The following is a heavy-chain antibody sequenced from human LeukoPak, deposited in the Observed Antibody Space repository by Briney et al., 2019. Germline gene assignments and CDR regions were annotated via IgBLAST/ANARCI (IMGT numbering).Heavy chain of an antibody. CDR1: GDSVSSRNGA. CDR2: TYYRSKWYN. D-gene: IGHD6-19*01. V-gene: IGHV6-1*01. CDR3: ARDFGTTGWHTFDY. J-gene: IGHJ4*02. Sequence: SQTLSLTCVVSGDSVSSRNGAWNWIRQSPSRGLEWLGRTYYRSKWYNDYAESMEGRMTISQDTSKNQYSLHLNSVTPDDTAVYYCARDFGTTGWHTFDYWGQGTLVTVSS.